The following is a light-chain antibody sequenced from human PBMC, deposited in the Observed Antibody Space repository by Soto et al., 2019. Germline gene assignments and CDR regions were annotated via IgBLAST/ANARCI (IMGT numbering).Light chain of an antibody. J-gene: IGKJ4*01. V-gene: IGKV3-15*01. CDR1: RSVSTN. CDR3: QQYDKSLPPVT. CDR2: GAS. Sequence: TQSPTTLSVSPGERATLSCRASRSVSTNLAWYQHKLGQPPRLLIYGASTRVTGIPARFSGSGSGTDFSLSISSLKPEDFGLYYCQQYDKSLPPVTFGGGTKVEI.